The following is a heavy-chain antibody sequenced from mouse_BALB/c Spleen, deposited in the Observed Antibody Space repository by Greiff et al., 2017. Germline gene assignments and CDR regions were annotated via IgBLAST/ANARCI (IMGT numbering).Heavy chain of an antibody. CDR3: ASITTATDFDY. V-gene: IGHV3-2*02. D-gene: IGHD1-2*01. CDR1: GYSITSDYA. Sequence: EVKLVESGPGLVKPSQSLSLTCTVTGYSITSDYAWNWIRQFPGNKLEWMGYISYSGSTSYNPSLKSRISITRDTSKNQFFLQLNSVTTEDTATYYCASITTATDFDYWGQGTTLTVSS. CDR2: ISYSGST. J-gene: IGHJ2*01.